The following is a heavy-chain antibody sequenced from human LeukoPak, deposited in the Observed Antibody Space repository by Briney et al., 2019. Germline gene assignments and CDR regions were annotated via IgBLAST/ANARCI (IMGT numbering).Heavy chain of an antibody. J-gene: IGHJ6*02. CDR3: VRDSSSWYAATWGYYYYYGMDV. CDR1: GFTFSSYG. CDR2: IKQDGSEK. V-gene: IGHV3-7*01. D-gene: IGHD6-13*01. Sequence: PGGSLRLSCAASGFTFSSYGMHWVRQAPGKGLEWVANIKQDGSEKYYVDSVKGRFTISRDNAKNSLYLQMNSLRAEDTAVYYCVRDSSSWYAATWGYYYYYGMDVWGQGTTVTVSS.